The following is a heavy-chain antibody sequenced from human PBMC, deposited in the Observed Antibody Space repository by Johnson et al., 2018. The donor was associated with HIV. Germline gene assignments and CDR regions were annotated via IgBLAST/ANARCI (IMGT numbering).Heavy chain of an antibody. CDR2: INSKTDGGTT. CDR1: GFTFSNAW. Sequence: EVQLVESGGGLVKPGGSLRLSCAASGFTFSNAWMRWVRQAPGKGLEWVGRINSKTDGGTTAFTAPVKGSFTIAMAGSKNTLYLHMHSLKTEDTGVYYCARGIAAERGAVDIWGGGTMVTVAS. D-gene: IGHD6-13*01. J-gene: IGHJ3*02. V-gene: IGHV3-15*01. CDR3: ARGIAAERGAVDI.